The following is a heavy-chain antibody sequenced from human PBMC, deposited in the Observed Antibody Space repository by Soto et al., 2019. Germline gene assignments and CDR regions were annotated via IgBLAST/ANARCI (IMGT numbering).Heavy chain of an antibody. J-gene: IGHJ5*02. CDR2: TSSDGNTK. D-gene: IGHD1-26*01. V-gene: IGHV3-33*01. CDR3: ARWGGSYYESWFDP. CDR1: GFSFRNYG. Sequence: QVLLVESGGGVVQPGTSLRLSCAASGFSFRNYGMHWVRQAPGKGLEWVAVTSSDGNTKNYAASVKGRFTISSDTSKNTLYLQMSSLRAEDTALYYWARWGGSYYESWFDPWGQGTLVIVSS.